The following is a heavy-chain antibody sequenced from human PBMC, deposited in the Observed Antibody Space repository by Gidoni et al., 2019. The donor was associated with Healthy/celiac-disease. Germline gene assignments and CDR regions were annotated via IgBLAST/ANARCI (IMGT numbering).Heavy chain of an antibody. Sequence: QVQLQESGPGLVKSSQTLSLTCTVSGGSVSRGSYCWSWIRQPAGKGLEWIGRIYTSGSTNFNPALKSRVTISVDTSKNQFSLELSAVTAAGTAVYYWAREVRSVIITGWGQGTLGTVSS. CDR1: GGSVSRGSYC. V-gene: IGHV4-61*02. CDR3: AREVRSVIITG. D-gene: IGHD3-10*01. J-gene: IGHJ4*01. CDR2: IYTSGST.